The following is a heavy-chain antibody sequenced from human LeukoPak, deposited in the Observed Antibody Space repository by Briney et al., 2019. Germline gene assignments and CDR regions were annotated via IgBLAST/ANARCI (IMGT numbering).Heavy chain of an antibody. V-gene: IGHV1-18*01. Sequence: ASVKVSCKASGYTFTSYGISWVRQAPGQGLEWMGWISAYNGNSNYAQKLQGRVTMTTDTSTSTAYMELRSLRSGDTAVYYCARWGQWPEGYYFDYWGQGTLVTVSS. J-gene: IGHJ4*02. D-gene: IGHD6-19*01. CDR2: ISAYNGNS. CDR3: ARWGQWPEGYYFDY. CDR1: GYTFTSYG.